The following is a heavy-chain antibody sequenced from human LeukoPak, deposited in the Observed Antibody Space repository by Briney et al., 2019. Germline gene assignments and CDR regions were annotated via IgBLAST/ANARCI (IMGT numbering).Heavy chain of an antibody. D-gene: IGHD1-14*01. CDR3: ARGQLTDDLDY. J-gene: IGHJ4*02. Sequence: ASVKVSCKASVYTFTGYFMHGVRQAPAQGREWIGWINPNIGATKYARKFQGRVTMTRDTSISTAYMEVSRLRSDDTAVYYCARGQLTDDLDYWGQGTLVTVSS. CDR1: VYTFTGYF. V-gene: IGHV1-2*02. CDR2: INPNIGAT.